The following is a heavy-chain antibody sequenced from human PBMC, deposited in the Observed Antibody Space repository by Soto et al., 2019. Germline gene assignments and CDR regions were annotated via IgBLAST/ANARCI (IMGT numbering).Heavy chain of an antibody. Sequence: SDTLHPRSTVSVGSIGNDYSRWMRQPPGRGLEWIGHIFYSGSTNYNPALKSRVTISVDTSKSQFSLKLSSVTAADTAVYYCAKYSGYNYGYFRWFDPWGQGTLVT. CDR1: VGSIGNDY. J-gene: IGHJ5*02. CDR3: AKYSGYNYGYFRWFDP. D-gene: IGHD5-18*01. CDR2: IFYSGST. V-gene: IGHV4-59*07.